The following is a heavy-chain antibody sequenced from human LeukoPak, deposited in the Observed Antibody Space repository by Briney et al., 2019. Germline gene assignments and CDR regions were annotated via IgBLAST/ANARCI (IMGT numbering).Heavy chain of an antibody. Sequence: PSVTLSFTCTVSGGSITSNNWSWIWHAPGKGLEWVAYIYYSGTAHYNPSLKSRVTISLDTSKNQSSLKLSSVTAADTAIYYCASMVANAFNIWGQGTMVTVSP. CDR2: IYYSGTA. CDR3: ASMVANAFNI. CDR1: GGSITSNN. V-gene: IGHV4-59*12. D-gene: IGHD5-12*01. J-gene: IGHJ3*02.